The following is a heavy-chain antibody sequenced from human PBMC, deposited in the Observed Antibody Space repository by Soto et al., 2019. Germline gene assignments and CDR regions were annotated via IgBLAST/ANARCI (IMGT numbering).Heavy chain of an antibody. V-gene: IGHV3-33*08. CDR2: IWYDGSNK. Sequence: GGSLRLSCAASGFIFENFGMSWVRQAPGKGLEWVAVIWYDGSNKDYAESVKGRFTISRDNSKNTLYLQMNSPRADDTAVYYCASSINWGQGTLVTVSS. CDR1: GFIFENFG. J-gene: IGHJ4*02. CDR3: ASSIN.